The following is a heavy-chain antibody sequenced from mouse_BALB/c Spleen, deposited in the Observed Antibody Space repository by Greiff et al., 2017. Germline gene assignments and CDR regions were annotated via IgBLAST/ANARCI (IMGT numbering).Heavy chain of an antibody. CDR3: ARRHGNWDYYAMDY. Sequence: QVQLQQSGPQLVRPGASVKISCKASGYSFTSYWMHWVKQRPGQGLEWIGMIDPSDSETRLNQKFKDKATLTVDKSSSTAYMQLSSPTSEDSAVYYCARRHGNWDYYAMDYWGQGTSVTVSS. CDR1: GYSFTSYW. V-gene: IGHV1S126*01. D-gene: IGHD2-1*01. J-gene: IGHJ4*01. CDR2: IDPSDSET.